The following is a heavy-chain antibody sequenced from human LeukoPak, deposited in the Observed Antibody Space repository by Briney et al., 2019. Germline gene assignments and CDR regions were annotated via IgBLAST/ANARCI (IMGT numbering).Heavy chain of an antibody. CDR1: GGTFSSYA. Sequence: GASVKVSCKASGGTFSSYAISWVRQAPGQGLEWMGGIIPIFGTANYAQKFQGRVTITADESKSTAYMELSSLRSEDTAVYYCARSSPPAQGFYPGYYFDYWGQGTLVTVSS. D-gene: IGHD2-2*01. J-gene: IGHJ4*02. CDR2: IIPIFGTA. CDR3: ARSSPPAQGFYPGYYFDY. V-gene: IGHV1-69*01.